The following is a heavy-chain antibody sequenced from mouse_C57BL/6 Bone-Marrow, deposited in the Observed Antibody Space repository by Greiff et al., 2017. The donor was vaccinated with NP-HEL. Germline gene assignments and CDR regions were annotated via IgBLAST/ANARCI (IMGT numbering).Heavy chain of an antibody. Sequence: VQLQQPGAELVMPGASVKLSCKASGYTFTSYWMHWVKQRPGQGLEWIGEIDPSDSYTNYNQKFKGKSTLTVDKSSSAAYMQLSSLTSEDSAVYYCARGEYGYDVAYWGQGTLVTVSA. CDR1: GYTFTSYW. CDR3: ARGEYGYDVAY. V-gene: IGHV1-69*01. J-gene: IGHJ3*01. CDR2: IDPSDSYT. D-gene: IGHD2-2*01.